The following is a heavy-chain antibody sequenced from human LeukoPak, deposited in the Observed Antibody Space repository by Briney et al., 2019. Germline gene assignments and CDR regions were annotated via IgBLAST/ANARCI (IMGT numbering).Heavy chain of an antibody. V-gene: IGHV1-24*01. D-gene: IGHD3-22*01. Sequence: GASVKVSCKVSGYTLTELSMHWVRRAPGKGLEWMGGFDPEDGETIYAQKFQGRVTMTEDTSTDTAYMELSSLRSEDTAVYYCATPTTYYYDRAFDYWGQGTLVTVSS. CDR2: FDPEDGET. J-gene: IGHJ4*02. CDR1: GYTLTELS. CDR3: ATPTTYYYDRAFDY.